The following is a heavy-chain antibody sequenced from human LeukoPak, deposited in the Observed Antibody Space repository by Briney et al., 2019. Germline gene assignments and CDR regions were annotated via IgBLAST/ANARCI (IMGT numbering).Heavy chain of an antibody. CDR2: ITAYGDGT. V-gene: IGHV3-43*02. Sequence: GGSLRLSCAASGFTFDDHAMHWVRQAPGKGLEWVSLITAYGDGTYYADSVKGRFTISRDNNKKSLFLQMDSLRTEGTAFYYCARDFYDSTGYYLDYWGQGTLVAVSS. J-gene: IGHJ4*02. CDR3: ARDFYDSTGYYLDY. D-gene: IGHD3-22*01. CDR1: GFTFDDHA.